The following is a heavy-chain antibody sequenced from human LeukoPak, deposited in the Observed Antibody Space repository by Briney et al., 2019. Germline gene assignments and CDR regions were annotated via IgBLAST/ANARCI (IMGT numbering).Heavy chain of an antibody. CDR2: INRSGSTI. D-gene: IGHD6-13*01. CDR1: GFTFSNYE. Sequence: PGGSLRLSCAASGFTFSNYEMNWVSQAPGKGLEWISYINRSGSTISYADSVRGRFTISRDNAKNSLYLQMNTLRAEDTAVYYCARDIGAAAYDWFDLWGQGTLVTVSS. CDR3: ARDIGAAAYDWFDL. V-gene: IGHV3-48*03. J-gene: IGHJ5*02.